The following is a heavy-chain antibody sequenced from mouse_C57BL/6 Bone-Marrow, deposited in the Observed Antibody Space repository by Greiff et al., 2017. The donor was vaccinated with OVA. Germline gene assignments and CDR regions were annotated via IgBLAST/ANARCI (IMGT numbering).Heavy chain of an antibody. CDR2: IYPRSGNT. J-gene: IGHJ4*01. Sequence: LVESGAELARPGASVKLSCKASGYTFTSYGISWVKQRTGQGLEWIGEIYPRSGNTYYNEKFKGKATLTADKSSSTAYMELRSLTSEDSAVYFCLYYGSSYVYAMDYWGQGTSVTVSS. V-gene: IGHV1-81*01. CDR3: LYYGSSYVYAMDY. CDR1: GYTFTSYG. D-gene: IGHD1-1*01.